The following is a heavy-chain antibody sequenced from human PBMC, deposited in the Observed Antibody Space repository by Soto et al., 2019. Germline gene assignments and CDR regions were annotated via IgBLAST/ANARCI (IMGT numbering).Heavy chain of an antibody. CDR2: IGRGSSHI. J-gene: IGHJ6*03. CDR1: GFTFSSYS. D-gene: IGHD5-12*01. V-gene: IGHV3-21*01. Sequence: EVQLVESGGGLVRPGGSLRLSCAGSGFTFSSYSINWVRQAPGKGLEWVLSIGRGSSHIYYADSVKGRFTVSRDNAKNSLYLQMNNLRVEDTAVYYCARDVYTGYDSYYYYYMDVWGKGTTVTVSS. CDR3: ARDVYTGYDSYYYYYMDV.